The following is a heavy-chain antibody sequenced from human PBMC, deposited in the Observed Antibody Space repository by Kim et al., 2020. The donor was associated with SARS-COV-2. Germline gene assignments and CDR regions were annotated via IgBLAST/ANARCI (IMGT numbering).Heavy chain of an antibody. V-gene: IGHV3-21*01. CDR2: ISSSSSYI. CDR1: GFTFSSYS. D-gene: IGHD3-22*01. J-gene: IGHJ4*02. CDR3: AKEIKYYDSSGPTSGVDY. Sequence: GGSLRLSCAASGFTFSSYSMNWVRQAPGKGLEWVSSISSSSSYIYYADSVKGRFTISRDNAKNSLYLQMNSLRAEDTAVYYCAKEIKYYDSSGPTSGVDYWGQGTLVTVSS.